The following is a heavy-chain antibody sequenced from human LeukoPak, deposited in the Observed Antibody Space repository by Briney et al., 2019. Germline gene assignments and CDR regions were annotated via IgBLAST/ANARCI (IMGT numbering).Heavy chain of an antibody. V-gene: IGHV5-51*01. CDR3: ARARFCSSGTCYAEN. Sequence: GESLKSSCQGSGYTFTTSWIGWVRQMPGKGLEWMGIIYPGDSDTRYSPSFQGQVTISVDKSISTAFLQWSSLKASDTAMYYCARARFCSSGTCYAENWGQGTLVTVSS. CDR1: GYTFTTSW. J-gene: IGHJ4*02. CDR2: IYPGDSDT. D-gene: IGHD2-15*01.